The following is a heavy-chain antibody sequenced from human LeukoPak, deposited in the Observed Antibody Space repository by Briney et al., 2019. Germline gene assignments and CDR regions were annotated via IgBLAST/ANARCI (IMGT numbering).Heavy chain of an antibody. D-gene: IGHD3-10*01. CDR2: INFSGTT. J-gene: IGHJ6*02. Sequence: SETLSLTCTVPSGSIRSYYWSWIRQPPGEGLEWIGYINFSGTTNYNPSLKSRVTISADTSKDQFSLKLTSVTAADSAVYYCARGSGALYYGMDVWGQGTTVTVSS. CDR1: SGSIRSYY. CDR3: ARGSGALYYGMDV. V-gene: IGHV4-59*01.